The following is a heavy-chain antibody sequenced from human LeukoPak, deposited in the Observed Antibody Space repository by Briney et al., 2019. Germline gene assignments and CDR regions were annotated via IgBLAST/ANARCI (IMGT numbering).Heavy chain of an antibody. CDR1: GFTFIAYW. CDR3: AELGITMIGGV. D-gene: IGHD3-10*02. V-gene: IGHV3-7*01. Sequence: PGGSLRLSCTASGFTFIAYWMSWVRRAPGKGLEWVANIKQDGSEKYYVDSVKGRFTFSRDNAKNSLYLQMNSLRAEDTAVYYCAELGITMIGGVWGKGTTVTVSS. CDR2: IKQDGSEK. J-gene: IGHJ6*04.